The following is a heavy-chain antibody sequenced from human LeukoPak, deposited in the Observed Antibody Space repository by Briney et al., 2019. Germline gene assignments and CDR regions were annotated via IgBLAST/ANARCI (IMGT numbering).Heavy chain of an antibody. V-gene: IGHV4-39*01. Sequence: PSETLSLTCTVSGGSISSSSYYCGWIRQPPGKVLEWIGSIYYSGSTYYNPALKSRVTISVDTSKNQFSLKLSSVTAADTAVYYCARHQGYSSSWYWYYYYGMDVWGQGTTVTVSS. CDR3: ARHQGYSSSWYWYYYYGMDV. J-gene: IGHJ6*02. CDR2: IYYSGST. CDR1: GGSISSSSYY. D-gene: IGHD6-13*01.